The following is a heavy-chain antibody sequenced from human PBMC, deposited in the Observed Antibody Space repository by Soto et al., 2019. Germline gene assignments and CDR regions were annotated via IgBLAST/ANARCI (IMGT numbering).Heavy chain of an antibody. CDR2: IKSKTDGGTT. V-gene: IGHV3-15*07. Sequence: EVQLVESGGGLVKPGGSLRLSCAASGFTFSNAWMNWVRQAPGKGLEGVGRIKSKTDGGTTDYAAPVKGRFTISRDDSNNTLYLQMNSLKTEDTAVYYCTTGVEGISLHFAYWGQGTLVTVSS. D-gene: IGHD3-3*02. CDR1: GFTFSNAW. J-gene: IGHJ4*02. CDR3: TTGVEGISLHFAY.